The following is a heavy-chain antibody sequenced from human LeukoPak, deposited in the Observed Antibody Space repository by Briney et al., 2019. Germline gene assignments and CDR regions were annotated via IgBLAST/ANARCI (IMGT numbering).Heavy chain of an antibody. CDR2: ISGGGETT. D-gene: IGHD4-17*01. CDR1: GFTLNNYA. V-gene: IGHV3-23*01. CDR3: ARDYADYVGYFFFDY. J-gene: IGHJ4*02. Sequence: GSLRLSCAASGFTLNNYAMNWLRQAPGKGLEWVSSISGGGETTYYADSAKGRFTISRDNSQNTLYLQMNSLRAEDTAVYYCARDYADYVGYFFFDYWGQGTLVTVSS.